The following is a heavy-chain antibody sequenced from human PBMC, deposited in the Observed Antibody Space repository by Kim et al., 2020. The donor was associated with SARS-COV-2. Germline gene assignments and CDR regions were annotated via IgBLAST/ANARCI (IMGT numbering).Heavy chain of an antibody. CDR1: GGSISSSSW. CDR2: IDHSGST. CDR3: ARGVSSAWTLRAWFDP. Sequence: SETLSLTCAVSGGSISSSSWWSWVRQFPGKGLEWIGEIDHSGSTNYNAYLKSRVTISADKSKNQFSLKLRSVTAADTAVYYCARGVSSAWTLRAWFDPWG. V-gene: IGHV4-4*02. D-gene: IGHD6-19*01. J-gene: IGHJ5*02.